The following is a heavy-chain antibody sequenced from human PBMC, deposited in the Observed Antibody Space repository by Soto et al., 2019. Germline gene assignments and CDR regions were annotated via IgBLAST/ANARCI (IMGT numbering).Heavy chain of an antibody. V-gene: IGHV3-23*01. CDR1: GITLSSYA. CDR3: AKGQNSGTYRFYFDY. Sequence: LRLSCAASGITLSSYAMSWVRQAPGKGPEWVSGISASGGSTSYADSVKGRFTISRDNSKNTLYLQMNSLRADDTAVYHCAKGQNSGTYRFYFDYWGQGALVTVSS. D-gene: IGHD1-26*01. J-gene: IGHJ4*02. CDR2: ISASGGST.